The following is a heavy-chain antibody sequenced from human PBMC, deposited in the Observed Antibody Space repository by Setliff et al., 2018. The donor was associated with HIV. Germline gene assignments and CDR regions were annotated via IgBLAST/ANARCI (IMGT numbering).Heavy chain of an antibody. D-gene: IGHD6-6*01. CDR1: GFTFSDYY. J-gene: IGHJ4*02. CDR2: ISRGGNTI. V-gene: IGHV3-11*04. Sequence: GGSLRLSCAASGFTFSDYYMSWIRQVPGKGLEWVSYISRGGNTIYYADSVKGRFTVSRDNAKNTLYLQMNSLRAEDTAVYYCASLGGLLYTSSSLRGVDYWGQGTLVTVSS. CDR3: ASLGGLLYTSSSLRGVDY.